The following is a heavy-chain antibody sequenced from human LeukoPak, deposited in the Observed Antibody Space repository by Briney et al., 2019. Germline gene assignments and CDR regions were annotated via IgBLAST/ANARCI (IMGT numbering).Heavy chain of an antibody. CDR1: GGSISNSNYY. V-gene: IGHV4-39*01. J-gene: IGHJ4*02. D-gene: IGHD5-12*01. CDR3: ARHPTFSGYEHYFDK. Sequence: SETLSLTCNVSGGSISNSNYYWAWIRQPPGKGLEWIGSIYYSGNIYYNPSLRSRVTLSVDTSKNQFSLKLSSVTVADTAVYYCARHPTFSGYEHYFDKWGQGTLVTVSS. CDR2: IYYSGNI.